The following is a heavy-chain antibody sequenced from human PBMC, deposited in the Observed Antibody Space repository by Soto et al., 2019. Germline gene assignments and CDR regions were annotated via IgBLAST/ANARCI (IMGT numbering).Heavy chain of an antibody. V-gene: IGHV3-9*01. D-gene: IGHD3-22*01. J-gene: IGHJ4*02. CDR2: ISWNGGGI. CDR3: VKGAPFYDSGGFRIPSMYFDI. Sequence: PGGSLRLSCAASGFPFNEYGMHWVRQAPGKGLEWVSSISWNGGGIGYADSVEGRFTVSRANAKNSLYLQMNSLRPEDTALYYCVKGAPFYDSGGFRIPSMYFDIWGQGIMVTVYS. CDR1: GFPFNEYG.